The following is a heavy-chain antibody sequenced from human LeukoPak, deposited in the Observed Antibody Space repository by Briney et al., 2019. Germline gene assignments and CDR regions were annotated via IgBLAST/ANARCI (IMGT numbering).Heavy chain of an antibody. CDR1: GFAFSNGW. Sequence: PGGSLRLSCAASGFAFSNGWMTWVRQAPGKGLEWVSAISGSGGSTYYADSVKGRFTISRDNSKNTLYLQMNSLRAEDTAVYYCARDPCSTSCNKHFDYWGKGTTVTVSS. J-gene: IGHJ4*03. V-gene: IGHV3-23*01. D-gene: IGHD2-2*01. CDR2: ISGSGGST. CDR3: ARDPCSTSCNKHFDY.